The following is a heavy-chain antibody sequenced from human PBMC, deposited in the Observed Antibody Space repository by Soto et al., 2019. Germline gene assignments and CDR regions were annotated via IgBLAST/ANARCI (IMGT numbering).Heavy chain of an antibody. Sequence: SVKVSCKASGYTFTYCSLHWLQQAPGQGLERMRWITLYNGNTNYAKKFQGRVTITRDMSLSTAYMELSSLRSEDTAVYYCAREGYYDSSGYYNWFDPWGQGTLVTVSS. J-gene: IGHJ5*02. CDR2: ITLYNGNT. V-gene: IGHV1-45*02. CDR1: GYTFTYCS. D-gene: IGHD3-22*01. CDR3: AREGYYDSSGYYNWFDP.